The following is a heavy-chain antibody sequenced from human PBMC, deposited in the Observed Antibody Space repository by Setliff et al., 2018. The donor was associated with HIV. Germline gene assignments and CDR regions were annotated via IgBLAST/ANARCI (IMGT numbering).Heavy chain of an antibody. V-gene: IGHV3-49*04. Sequence: QPGGSLRLSCTGSGFAFGDYAMTWVRQAPGKGLEWVGFIRGKAYGGTTEYAASVKGRFTISRDDSKSLAYLQMNSLKTEDTAVYYCTAMGVEVVSYYYGMDVWGQGTTVTVSS. CDR3: TAMGVEVVSYYYGMDV. D-gene: IGHD2-2*01. J-gene: IGHJ6*02. CDR1: GFAFGDYA. CDR2: IRGKAYGGTT.